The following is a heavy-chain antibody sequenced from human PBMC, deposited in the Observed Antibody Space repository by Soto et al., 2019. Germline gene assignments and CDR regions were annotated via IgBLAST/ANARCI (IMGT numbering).Heavy chain of an antibody. CDR2: INAGNGNT. CDR3: ARESEYSSSYRFDP. V-gene: IGHV1-3*01. J-gene: IGHJ5*02. Sequence: ASVKVSCKASGYTFTSYAMHWVRQAPGQRLEWMGWINAGNGNTKYSQKFQGRVTITRDTSASTAYMELSSLRSDDTAVYYCARESEYSSSYRFDPWGQGTLVTVSS. CDR1: GYTFTSYA. D-gene: IGHD6-13*01.